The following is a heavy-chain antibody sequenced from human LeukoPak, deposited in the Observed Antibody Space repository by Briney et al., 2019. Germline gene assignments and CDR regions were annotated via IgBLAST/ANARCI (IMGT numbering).Heavy chain of an antibody. V-gene: IGHV1-2*02. CDR1: GYTFTGYY. Sequence: ASVKVSCKASGYTFTGYYMHWVRQAPGQGLEWMGWINPNSGGTNYAQKFQGRVTMTRDTSISTAYMELSRLRSDDTAVYYCARERGIAVAGRDYWGQGTLVTVSS. J-gene: IGHJ4*02. CDR3: ARERGIAVAGRDY. CDR2: INPNSGGT. D-gene: IGHD6-19*01.